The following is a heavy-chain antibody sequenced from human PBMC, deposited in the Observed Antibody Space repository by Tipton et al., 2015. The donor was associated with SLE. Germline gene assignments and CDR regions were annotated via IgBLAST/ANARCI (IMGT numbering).Heavy chain of an antibody. CDR3: ARHPRPGHLVKDYFDY. D-gene: IGHD4-23*01. V-gene: IGHV4-61*02. J-gene: IGHJ4*02. CDR2: IYTSANI. CDR1: GGSISSSGGYY. Sequence: PSLTCAVSGGSISSSGGYYWSWIRQPAGKGLEWIGRIYTSANINYNPSLKSRVTISVDTSKNQFSLKLSSVTAADTAVYYCARHPRPGHLVKDYFDYWGQGTLVTVSS.